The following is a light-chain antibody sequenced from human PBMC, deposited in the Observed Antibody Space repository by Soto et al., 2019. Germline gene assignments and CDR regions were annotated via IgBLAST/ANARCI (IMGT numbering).Light chain of an antibody. CDR2: DAS. CDR1: QSISSR. J-gene: IGKJ1*01. V-gene: IGKV1-5*01. Sequence: DIQMTQSPSTLSASVGDRVTITCRASQSISSRLTWYQQKPGKAPQLLIYDASSLKGGVPSRFSGSGSGTEFTLTVSSLQPDDFATYYCQPYNSYPWTFGQGTKVDIK. CDR3: QPYNSYPWT.